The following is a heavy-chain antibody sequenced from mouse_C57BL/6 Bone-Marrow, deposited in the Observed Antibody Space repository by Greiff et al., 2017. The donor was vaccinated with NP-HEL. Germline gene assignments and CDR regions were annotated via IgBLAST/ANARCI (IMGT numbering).Heavy chain of an antibody. CDR1: GFSLTSYG. Sequence: VQLVESGPGLVQPSQSLSITCTVSGFSLTSYGVHWVRQSPGKGLEWLGVIWSGGSTDYNAAFISRLSISKDNSKSQVFFKMNSLQADDTAIYYCARTLITTVVGYAMDYWGQGTSVTVSS. CDR3: ARTLITTVVGYAMDY. V-gene: IGHV2-2*01. D-gene: IGHD1-1*01. CDR2: IWSGGST. J-gene: IGHJ4*01.